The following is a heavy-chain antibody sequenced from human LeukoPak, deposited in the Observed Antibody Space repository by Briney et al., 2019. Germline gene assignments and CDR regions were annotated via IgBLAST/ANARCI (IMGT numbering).Heavy chain of an antibody. CDR2: IYTSGST. D-gene: IGHD5-24*01. Sequence: TLSLTCTVSGGSISSGSYYWSWIRQPAGKGLEWIGRIYTSGSTNYNPSLKSRVTISVDTSKNQFSLKLSSVTAADTAVYYCARDWALDGYNSDDAFDIWGQGTMVTVSS. CDR3: ARDWALDGYNSDDAFDI. J-gene: IGHJ3*02. V-gene: IGHV4-61*02. CDR1: GGSISSGSYY.